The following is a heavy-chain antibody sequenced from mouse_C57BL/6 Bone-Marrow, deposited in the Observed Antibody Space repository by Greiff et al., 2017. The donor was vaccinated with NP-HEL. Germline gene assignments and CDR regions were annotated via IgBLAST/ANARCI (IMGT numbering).Heavy chain of an antibody. D-gene: IGHD4-1*02. Sequence: QVQLQQPGAELVKPGASVKVSCKASGYTFTSYWMHWVQQRPGQGLEWIGRLHPSDSDTNYNQKFKGKATLTVDKSSSTAYMQLSSLTSEDSAVYYCAMRGNWDRSYFDYWGQGTTLTVSS. CDR1: GYTFTSYW. V-gene: IGHV1-74*01. CDR2: LHPSDSDT. CDR3: AMRGNWDRSYFDY. J-gene: IGHJ2*01.